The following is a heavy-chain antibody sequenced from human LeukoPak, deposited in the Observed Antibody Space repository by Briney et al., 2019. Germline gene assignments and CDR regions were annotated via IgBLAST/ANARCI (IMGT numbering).Heavy chain of an antibody. CDR3: ARDRVAVAADWFDP. CDR2: IYTSGST. D-gene: IGHD6-19*01. CDR1: GGSISSYY. Sequence: PSETLSLTCTVSGGSISSYYWSWIRQPPGKGLEWIGRIYTSGSTNYNPSLKSRVTMSVDTSKNQFSLKLSSVTAADTAVYYCARDRVAVAADWFDPWGQGTLVTVSS. V-gene: IGHV4-4*07. J-gene: IGHJ5*02.